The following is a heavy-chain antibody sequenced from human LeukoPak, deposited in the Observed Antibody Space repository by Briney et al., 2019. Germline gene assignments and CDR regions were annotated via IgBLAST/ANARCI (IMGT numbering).Heavy chain of an antibody. Sequence: GGSLRLSCAASGFTFSSYAMSWVRQAPGKGLEWVSAISGSGGSTYNADSVKGRFTISRDNSKNTLYLQMNSLRAEDTAVYYYAPEGLWELLHWGQGTLVTVSS. CDR1: GFTFSSYA. V-gene: IGHV3-23*01. CDR3: APEGLWELLH. D-gene: IGHD1-26*01. CDR2: ISGSGGST. J-gene: IGHJ4*02.